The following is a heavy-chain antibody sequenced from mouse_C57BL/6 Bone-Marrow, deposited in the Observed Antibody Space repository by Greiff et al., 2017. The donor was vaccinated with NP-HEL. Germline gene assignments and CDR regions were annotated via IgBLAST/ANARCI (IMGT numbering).Heavy chain of an antibody. CDR2: ISNGGGST. V-gene: IGHV5-12*01. CDR3: ARRGRRYAMDY. Sequence: EVQLVESGGGLVQPGGSLKLSCAASGFTFSDYYMYWVRQTPEKRLEWVAYISNGGGSTYYPDTVKGRFTISRDNAKNTLYLQMSRLKSEDTAMYYCARRGRRYAMDYWGQGTSVTVSS. CDR1: GFTFSDYY. J-gene: IGHJ4*01. D-gene: IGHD2-12*01.